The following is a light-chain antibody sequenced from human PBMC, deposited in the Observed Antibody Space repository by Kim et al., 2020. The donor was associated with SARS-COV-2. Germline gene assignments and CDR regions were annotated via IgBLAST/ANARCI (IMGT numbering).Light chain of an antibody. CDR1: QSISSY. CDR3: QQSSSTPWT. V-gene: IGKV1-39*01. CDR2: AAF. J-gene: IGKJ1*01. Sequence: DIQMTQSPSSLSASVGDRVTITCRASQSISSYLNWYQQKPGKAPNLLIYAAFSLHSGVPSRFSGSQSGTDFTLTISSLQPEDFATYYCQQSSSTPWTFGQGTKVDIK.